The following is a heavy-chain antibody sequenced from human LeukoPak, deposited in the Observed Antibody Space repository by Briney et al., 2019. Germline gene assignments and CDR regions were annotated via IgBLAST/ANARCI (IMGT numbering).Heavy chain of an antibody. V-gene: IGHV1-69*13. CDR1: GGTFSSYA. J-gene: IGHJ6*03. Sequence: GASVKVSCKASGGTFSSYAISWVRQAPGQGLEWMGGIIPIFGTANYAQKFQGRVTITADESTSTAYMELSSLRSEDTAVYYCARASEGGGYSYGYPYYYYYYMDVWGKGTTVTISS. D-gene: IGHD5-18*01. CDR3: ARASEGGGYSYGYPYYYYYYMDV. CDR2: IIPIFGTA.